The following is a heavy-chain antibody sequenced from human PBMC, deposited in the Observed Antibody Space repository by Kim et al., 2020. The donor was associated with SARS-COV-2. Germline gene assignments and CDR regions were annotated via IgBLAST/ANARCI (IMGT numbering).Heavy chain of an antibody. V-gene: IGHV1-69*13. CDR2: IIPIFGTA. J-gene: IGHJ6*02. CDR1: GGTFSSYA. Sequence: SVKVSCKASGGTFSSYAISWVRQAPGQGLEWMGGIIPIFGTANYAQKFQGRVTITADESTSTAYMELSSLRSEDTAVYYCARAWVAARLHYYYGMDVWGQGTTVTVSS. D-gene: IGHD6-6*01. CDR3: ARAWVAARLHYYYGMDV.